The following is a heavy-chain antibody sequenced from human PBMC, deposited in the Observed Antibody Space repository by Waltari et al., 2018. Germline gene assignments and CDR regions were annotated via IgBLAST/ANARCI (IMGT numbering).Heavy chain of an antibody. D-gene: IGHD4-17*01. J-gene: IGHJ4*02. Sequence: QVQLVQSGAEVKKPGASVQVSCKASGYTFTAYYIHWVRQAPGQGLEWMGWINPDSGGINYAQKFQGRVTMTRDTSISTAYMELSRLGSDDTAMYYCARAPTVVPRRLDYWGQGTLVTVSS. CDR3: ARAPTVVPRRLDY. CDR1: GYTFTAYY. CDR2: INPDSGGI. V-gene: IGHV1-2*02.